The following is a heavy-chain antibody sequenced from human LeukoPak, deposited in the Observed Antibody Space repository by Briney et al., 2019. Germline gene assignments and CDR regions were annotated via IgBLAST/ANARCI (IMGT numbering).Heavy chain of an antibody. CDR1: GFTFFSYA. J-gene: IGHJ4*02. D-gene: IGHD6-6*01. V-gene: IGHV3-23*01. CDR2: ISGSGSST. CDR3: AKDLSSSSGCFDY. Sequence: GGSLRLSCAASGFTFFSYAMSWVRQAPGKGLEWVSGISGSGSSTYYADSVKGRFTISRDNSKNTLYLQMNSLRAEDTAVYYCAKDLSSSSGCFDYWGQGTLVTVSS.